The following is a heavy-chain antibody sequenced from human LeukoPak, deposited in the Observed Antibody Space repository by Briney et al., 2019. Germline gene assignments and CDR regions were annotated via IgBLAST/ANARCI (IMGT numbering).Heavy chain of an antibody. Sequence: GGSLRLSCAASGFTLSSYSMNWVRQAPGKGLEWVSSISSSSSYIYYADSVKGRFTISRDNAKNSLYLQMNSLRAEDTAVYYCAKDPRSGSGSYSYFDYWGQGTLVTVSS. CDR3: AKDPRSGSGSYSYFDY. CDR1: GFTLSSYS. J-gene: IGHJ4*02. CDR2: ISSSSSYI. V-gene: IGHV3-21*01. D-gene: IGHD3-10*01.